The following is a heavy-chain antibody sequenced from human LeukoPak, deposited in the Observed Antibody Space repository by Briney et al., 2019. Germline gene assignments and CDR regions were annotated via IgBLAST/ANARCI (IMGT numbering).Heavy chain of an antibody. CDR3: ARDHWGIVENGYDYFYYDMDV. V-gene: IGHV1-69*05. CDR2: AIPIYGTP. CDR1: GGSFSTSG. Sequence: SVKVSCKASGGSFSTSGFSWVRQAPGQGLEWMGGAIPIYGTPSYAQKFQGRVTITTDESTSTAYMELSSLRSEDTAVYYCARDHWGIVENGYDYFYYDMDVWGQGTTVTVSS. D-gene: IGHD7-27*01. J-gene: IGHJ6*02.